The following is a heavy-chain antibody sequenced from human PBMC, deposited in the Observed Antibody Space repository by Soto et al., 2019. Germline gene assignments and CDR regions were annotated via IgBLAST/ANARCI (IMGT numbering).Heavy chain of an antibody. D-gene: IGHD2-2*01. CDR1: GGTFSRYS. CDR2: IIPIFGIA. V-gene: IGHV1-69*13. J-gene: IGHJ6*01. Sequence: SVKASCKASGGTFSRYSITWVRQAPGHGLEWIGRIIPIFGIASYAQKFQGRVTITADESTSTAYMELSSLRSDDTAVYYCAREDRDRETGLVPAAIDGMDVW. CDR3: AREDRDRETGLVPAAIDGMDV.